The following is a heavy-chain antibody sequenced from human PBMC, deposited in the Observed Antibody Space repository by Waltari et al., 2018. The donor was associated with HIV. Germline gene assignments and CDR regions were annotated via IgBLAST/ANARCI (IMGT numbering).Heavy chain of an antibody. V-gene: IGHV4-34*01. CDR3: ARRTQYDYVWGSYPLGAFDI. D-gene: IGHD3-16*01. J-gene: IGHJ3*02. CDR2: INHSGST. Sequence: QVQLQQWGAGLLKPSETLSLTCAVYGGSFSGYYWIWIRQPPGKGLEWIGEINHSGSTNYNPSLKSRVTISVDTSKNQFSLKLSSVTAAVTAVYYCARRTQYDYVWGSYPLGAFDIWGQGTMVTVSS. CDR1: GGSFSGYY.